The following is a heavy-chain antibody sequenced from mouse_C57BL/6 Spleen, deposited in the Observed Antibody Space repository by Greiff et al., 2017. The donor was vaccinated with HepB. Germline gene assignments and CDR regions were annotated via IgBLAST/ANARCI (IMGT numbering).Heavy chain of an antibody. Sequence: QVQLKESGAELVKPGASVKMSCKASGYTFTSYTMHWVNQRPGQGLEWIGYINPSSGYTKYNQKFKDKATLTADKSSSTAYMQLSSLTSEDSAVYYCARKRTRASYWGQGTTLTVSS. CDR3: ARKRTRASY. CDR2: INPSSGYT. CDR1: GYTFTSYT. J-gene: IGHJ2*01. D-gene: IGHD3-1*01. V-gene: IGHV1-4*01.